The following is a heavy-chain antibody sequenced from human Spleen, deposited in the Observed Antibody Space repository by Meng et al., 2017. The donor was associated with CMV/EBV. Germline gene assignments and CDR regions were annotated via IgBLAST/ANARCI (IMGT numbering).Heavy chain of an antibody. V-gene: IGHV1-2*02. CDR1: GGTFSSYA. CDR3: ARAGAKGYCSSTSCYKRWFDP. J-gene: IGHJ5*02. CDR2: INPNSGGT. D-gene: IGHD2-2*02. Sequence: ASVKVSCKASGGTFSSYAISWVRQAPGQGLEWMGWINPNSGGTNSAQKFQGRVTMTRDTSISTAYMELSRLRSDDTAVYYCARAGAKGYCSSTSCYKRWFDPWGQGTLVTVSS.